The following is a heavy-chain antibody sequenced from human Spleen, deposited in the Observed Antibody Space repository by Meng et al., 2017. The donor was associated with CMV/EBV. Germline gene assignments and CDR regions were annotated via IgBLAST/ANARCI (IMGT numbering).Heavy chain of an antibody. D-gene: IGHD3-10*01. J-gene: IGHJ4*02. CDR2: IDENGRSA. V-gene: IGHV3-74*01. CDR3: AVVPGKLDY. CDR1: GFTNRNYW. Sequence: VEVGGGLVLRGGSLSLFCGVSGFTNRNYWMHWVRRVPGRGLEWLSRIDENGRSASYADSVRGRFTISRDDAKNTLYLQMNSLRAEDTAVYYCAVVPGKLDYWGQGTLVTVSS.